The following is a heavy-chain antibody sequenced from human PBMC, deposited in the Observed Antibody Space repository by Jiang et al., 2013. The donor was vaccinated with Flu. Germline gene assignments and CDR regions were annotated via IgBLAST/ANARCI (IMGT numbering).Heavy chain of an antibody. V-gene: IGHV4-59*01. CDR2: IYYSGST. D-gene: IGHD7-27*01. J-gene: IGHJ3*02. CDR3: ASRRTGGKDAFDI. CDR1: GGSISSYV. Sequence: SGGSISSYVLELDPAAPRKGLEWIGYIYYSGSTNYNPSLKSRVTISVDTSKNQFSLKLSSVTAADTAVYYCASRRTGGKDAFDIWGQGTMVTVSS.